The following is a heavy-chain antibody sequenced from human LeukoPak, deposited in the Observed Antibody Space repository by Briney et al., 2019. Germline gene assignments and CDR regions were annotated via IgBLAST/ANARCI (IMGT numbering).Heavy chain of an antibody. V-gene: IGHV3-21*04. CDR1: AFTFSDYT. CDR2: ITTGSTYI. D-gene: IGHD3-22*01. CDR3: AKVHYDSSGYLTFDY. J-gene: IGHJ4*02. Sequence: GGSLRLSCSASAFTFSDYTMIWVRQAPGKGLEWVSCITTGSTYIYYADSVKGRFTISRDNAKNSLYLQMNSLRAEDTALYYCAKVHYDSSGYLTFDYWGQGTLVTVSS.